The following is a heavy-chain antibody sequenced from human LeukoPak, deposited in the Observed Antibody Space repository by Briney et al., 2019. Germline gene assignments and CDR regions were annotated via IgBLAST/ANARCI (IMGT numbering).Heavy chain of an antibody. J-gene: IGHJ1*01. CDR3: ARESAGATSGPAEYFQH. CDR1: GYTFTGYY. Sequence: GASVKVSCKASGYTFTGYYMHWVRQAPGQGLELMGRINPNSGGTNYAQKFQGRVTMTRDTSISTAYMELSRLRSDDTAVYYCARESAGATSGPAEYFQHWGQGTLVTVSS. V-gene: IGHV1-2*06. D-gene: IGHD1-26*01. CDR2: INPNSGGT.